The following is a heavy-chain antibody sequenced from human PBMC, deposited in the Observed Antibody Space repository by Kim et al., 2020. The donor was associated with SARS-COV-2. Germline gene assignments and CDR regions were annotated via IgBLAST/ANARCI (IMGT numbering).Heavy chain of an antibody. J-gene: IGHJ4*02. CDR2: P. CDR3: AREVSGWSEFDY. Sequence: PRYAQCFTGRIVFSLDTSVSTAYLQISSLQAEDTAVYYCAREVSGWSEFDYWGQGTLVTVSS. V-gene: IGHV7-4-1*02. D-gene: IGHD6-19*01.